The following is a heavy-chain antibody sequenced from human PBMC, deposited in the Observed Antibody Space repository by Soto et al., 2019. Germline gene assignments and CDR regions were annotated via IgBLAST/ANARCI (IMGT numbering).Heavy chain of an antibody. D-gene: IGHD3-3*01. CDR3: ARAYYDFWSGYYNLNPWFDP. CDR2: ISSSGSTI. J-gene: IGHJ5*02. Sequence: PGGSLRLSCAASGFTFSDYYMSWIRQAPGKGLEWVSYISSSGSTIYYADSVKGRFTISRDNAKNSLYLQMNSLRAEDTAVYYCARAYYDFWSGYYNLNPWFDPWGQGTLVTVSS. CDR1: GFTFSDYY. V-gene: IGHV3-11*01.